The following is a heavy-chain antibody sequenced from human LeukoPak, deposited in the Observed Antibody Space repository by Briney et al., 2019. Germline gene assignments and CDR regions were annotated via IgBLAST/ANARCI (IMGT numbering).Heavy chain of an antibody. CDR1: GNYW. J-gene: IGHJ4*02. CDR2: INSDGSWT. Sequence: GGSLRLSCAASGNYWMHWVRQAPGKGLVWVSHINSDGSWTSYADSVKGRFTISRDNAKNTVYLQMNNLRAEDTAVYYCVSFYETYWGRGTLVTVSS. CDR3: VSFYETY. V-gene: IGHV3-74*01. D-gene: IGHD2-2*01.